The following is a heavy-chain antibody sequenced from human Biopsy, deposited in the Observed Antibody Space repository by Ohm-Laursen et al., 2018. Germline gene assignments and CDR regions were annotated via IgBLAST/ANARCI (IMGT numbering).Heavy chain of an antibody. CDR2: INHRGRT. J-gene: IGHJ6*02. V-gene: IGHV4-34*01. CDR1: GESFNGYY. D-gene: IGHD3-22*01. CDR3: VRGVDYYDPYHYYALDV. Sequence: TLSLTCAVYGESFNGYYWRWIRQTPGKGLEWIGEINHRGRTNYNPSLKGRVTIAVDTSKNQFSLKVRSVTAADTAVYYCVRGVDYYDPYHYYALDVWGQGTTVTVSS.